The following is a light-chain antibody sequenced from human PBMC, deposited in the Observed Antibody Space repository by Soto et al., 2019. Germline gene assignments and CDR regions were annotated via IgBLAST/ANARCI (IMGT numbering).Light chain of an antibody. J-gene: IGKJ2*01. Sequence: EIVLTQSPATLSLSPGERATLSCRASQSVSSYLAWYQQKPGQAPRLLIYDASNRATGIPARFSGGGSGTDLTLTISSLEPEDLAVYYCQQRFNWPRFSFGQGTKLEIK. CDR3: QQRFNWPRFS. CDR2: DAS. V-gene: IGKV3-11*01. CDR1: QSVSSY.